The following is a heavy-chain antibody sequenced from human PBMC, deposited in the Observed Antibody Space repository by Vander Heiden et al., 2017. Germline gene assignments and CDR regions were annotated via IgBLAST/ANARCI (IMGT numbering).Heavy chain of an antibody. V-gene: IGHV3-7*01. D-gene: IGHD3-10*01. CDR1: GFTFSSYW. CDR3: ARDWGGGHFYYYYGMDV. J-gene: IGHJ6*02. Sequence: EVQLVESGGGLVQPGGSLRLSCAASGFTFSSYWRSWVRQAPGKGLEWVANIKQDGSEKYYVDSVKGRFTISRDNAKNSLYLQMNSLRAEDTAVYYCARDWGGGHFYYYYGMDVWGQGTTVTVSS. CDR2: IKQDGSEK.